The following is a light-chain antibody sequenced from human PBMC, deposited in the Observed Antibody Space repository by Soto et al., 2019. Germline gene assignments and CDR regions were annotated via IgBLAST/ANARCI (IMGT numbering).Light chain of an antibody. CDR2: EVT. V-gene: IGLV2-14*01. J-gene: IGLJ1*01. CDR1: SSDVGGFDF. CDR3: SSYITTNTLYV. Sequence: QSALTQPASVSGSPGQSITISCTGTSSDVGGFDFVSWFQRRPGKAPRLIIYEVTNRPSGISARFSGSKSGNTATLTISGLQAEDEADYFCSSYITTNTLYVFGSGTKVTVL.